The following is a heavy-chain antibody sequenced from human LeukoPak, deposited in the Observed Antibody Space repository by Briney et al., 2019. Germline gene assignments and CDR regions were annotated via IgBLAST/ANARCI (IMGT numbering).Heavy chain of an antibody. CDR1: GGSIRGYY. CDR3: ARHGQTSMVPIDY. J-gene: IGHJ4*02. CDR2: IFYSGST. Sequence: SETLSLTCTISGGSIRGYYWSWIRQPPGRTLEWIGYIFYSGSTNYNPSLKGRATILVDTSKNQFALKVTSVTAADTAVYYCARHGQTSMVPIDYWGQGTLVTVSS. D-gene: IGHD5-18*01. V-gene: IGHV4-59*08.